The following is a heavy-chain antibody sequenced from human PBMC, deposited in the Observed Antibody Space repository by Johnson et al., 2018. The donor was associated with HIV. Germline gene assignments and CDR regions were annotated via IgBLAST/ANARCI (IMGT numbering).Heavy chain of an antibody. V-gene: IGHV3-74*01. CDR2: INSDGTIT. CDR3: ARESRYNFWSGYDAFDI. D-gene: IGHD3-3*01. CDR1: GFTFISYW. Sequence: EQLVESGGGLVQPGGSLRLSCAASGFTFISYWMHWVRQAPGKGLVWVSRINSDGTITSYADSVKGRFTISRDNAKNTLYLQMNSLRAEDTAVYYCARESRYNFWSGYDAFDIWGQGTMVTVSS. J-gene: IGHJ3*02.